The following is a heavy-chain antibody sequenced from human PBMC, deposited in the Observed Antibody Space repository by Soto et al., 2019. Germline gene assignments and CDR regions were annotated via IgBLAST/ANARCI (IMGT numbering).Heavy chain of an antibody. CDR3: TRALSGSYDS. V-gene: IGHV6-1*01. J-gene: IGHJ5*01. Sequence: SQALSLTCAISGDSVSSKSATWNWIRQSPSRGLEWLGRTYYRSKWSTDYAVSVNNRITINPGTSKNQFSLQLNSVTPEDTAMYYCTRALSGSYDSWGQGTLVTVSS. CDR2: TYYRSKWST. D-gene: IGHD1-26*01. CDR1: GDSVSSKSAT.